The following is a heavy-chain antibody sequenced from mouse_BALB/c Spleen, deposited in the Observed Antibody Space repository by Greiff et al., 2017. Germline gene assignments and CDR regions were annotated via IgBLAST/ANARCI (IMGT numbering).Heavy chain of an antibody. CDR1: GFNIKDTY. CDR3: ARDDGYYDAMDY. D-gene: IGHD2-3*01. CDR2: IDPANGNT. V-gene: IGHV14-3*02. Sequence: EVQLQESGAELVKPGASVKLSCTASGFNIKDTYMHWVKQRPEQGLEWIGRIDPANGNTKYDPKFQGKATITADTSSNTAYLQLSSLTSEDTAVYYCARDDGYYDAMDYWGQGTSVTVSS. J-gene: IGHJ4*01.